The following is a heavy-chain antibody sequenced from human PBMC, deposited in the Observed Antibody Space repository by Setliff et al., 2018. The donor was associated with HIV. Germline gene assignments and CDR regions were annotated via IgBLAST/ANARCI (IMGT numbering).Heavy chain of an antibody. CDR3: VGGFYAGY. CDR1: GFTFSDYW. J-gene: IGHJ4*02. V-gene: IGHV3-7*01. Sequence: LGGSLRLSCAASGFTFSDYWRNWVRQAPGKGLEWVANINQDGSVEGYVDSVKGRFTIARDNAKSSLYLHINSLRAEDMAVYYCVGGFYAGYWGQGTLVTVSS. CDR2: INQDGSVE. D-gene: IGHD5-12*01.